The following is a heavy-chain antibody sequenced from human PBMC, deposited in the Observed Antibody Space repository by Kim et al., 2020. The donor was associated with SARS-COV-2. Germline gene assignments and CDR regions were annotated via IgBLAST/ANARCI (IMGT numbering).Heavy chain of an antibody. D-gene: IGHD1-26*01. CDR2: IYHSGST. V-gene: IGHV4-4*02. CDR1: GGSISSSNW. J-gene: IGHJ6*02. Sequence: SETLSLTCAVSGGSISSSNWWCWVRQPPGKVLEWFGEIYHSGSTNYNPSLKSRVTISVDKSKNQLSLKLSSVTAADTAVYYCARDIRVGATNYYYYYGMGVWGQGNTVTVSS. CDR3: ARDIRVGATNYYYYYGMGV.